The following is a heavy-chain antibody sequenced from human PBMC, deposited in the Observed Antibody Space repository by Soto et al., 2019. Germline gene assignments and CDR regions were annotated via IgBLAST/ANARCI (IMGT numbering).Heavy chain of an antibody. V-gene: IGHV4-4*02. CDR2: IYRTGST. Sequence: PSETLSLTCAVSGGSFTSNNWWTWVRQPPGQGLEWNGEIYRTGSTNYNPSLTSRVTISLDKSENQFSLKVTSLTAADTAVYYCASRDPETSVDYWGQGTVVTVSS. CDR1: GGSFTSNNW. J-gene: IGHJ4*02. D-gene: IGHD1-26*01. CDR3: ASRDPETSVDY.